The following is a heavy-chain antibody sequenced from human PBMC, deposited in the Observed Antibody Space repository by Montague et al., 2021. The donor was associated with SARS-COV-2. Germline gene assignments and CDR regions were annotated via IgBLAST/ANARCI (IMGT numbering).Heavy chain of an antibody. J-gene: IGHJ4*02. V-gene: IGHV3-33*01. CDR2: MSYDGNFE. CDR3: AVQPRDSSAWHPFDY. Sequence: SLRLSCAASGFTFSTYAIHWVRQAPGKGLEWVAIMSYDGNFEQYADSVKGRFTISRDSSKDTLHLQMSSLTAEDTAVYYCAVQPRDSSAWHPFDYWGQGTLVTVSS. CDR1: GFTFSTYA. D-gene: IGHD6-19*01.